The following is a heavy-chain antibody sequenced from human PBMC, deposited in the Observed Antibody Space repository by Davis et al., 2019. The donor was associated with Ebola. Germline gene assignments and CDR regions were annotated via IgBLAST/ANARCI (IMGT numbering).Heavy chain of an antibody. V-gene: IGHV4-39*07. Sequence: PSETLSLTCTVSGDSISRSRYYWGWIRQPPGKGLEWIGSIYYSGSTYYNPSLKSRVTISVDTSKNQFSLKVRSVTAADTAVYYCARNLPKVQKTGGCLDSWGRGTPVTVSS. CDR2: IYYSGST. CDR3: ARNLPKVQKTGGCLDS. CDR1: GDSISRSRYY. J-gene: IGHJ4*02. D-gene: IGHD2-15*01.